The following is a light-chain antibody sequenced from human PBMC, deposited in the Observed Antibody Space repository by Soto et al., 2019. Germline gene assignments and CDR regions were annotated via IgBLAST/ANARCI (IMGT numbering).Light chain of an antibody. Sequence: EIVMTQSPATLSVSPGERAILSCRASQSVSSNLAWYQQKPGQAPRPLIYGASIRAAGIPDRFSGSGSGTDFTLTISRLEPEDFAVYYCQQYGSSPLLTFGGGTKVEIK. J-gene: IGKJ4*01. CDR3: QQYGSSPLLT. CDR1: QSVSSN. V-gene: IGKV3-20*01. CDR2: GAS.